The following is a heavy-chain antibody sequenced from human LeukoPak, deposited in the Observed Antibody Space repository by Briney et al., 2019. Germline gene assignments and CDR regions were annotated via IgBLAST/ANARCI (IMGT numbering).Heavy chain of an antibody. D-gene: IGHD2-15*01. CDR2: INAGNGNT. J-gene: IGHJ5*02. V-gene: IGHV1-3*01. CDR3: ARGAFLLGYCSGDSCYLNWFDP. CDR1: GYTFTNNA. Sequence: ASVKVSCKASGYTFTNNAIHWVRQAPGQRLEWMGRINAGNGNTKYSQKFQDRVTITRDTSASTAYMELSSLTSEDTATYYCARGAFLLGYCSGDSCYLNWFDPWGQGTLVTVSS.